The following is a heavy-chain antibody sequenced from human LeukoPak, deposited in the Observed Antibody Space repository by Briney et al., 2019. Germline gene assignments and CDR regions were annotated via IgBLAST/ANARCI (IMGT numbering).Heavy chain of an antibody. J-gene: IGHJ3*02. Sequence: GGSLRLSCAASGFTVSSNYMSWVRQAPGKGLEWVSVISGSGGSIYYADSVKGRFTISRDNSKNTLYLQMNSLRAEDTAVYYCAKTSTTVTIHDAFDIWGQGTMVTVSS. CDR2: ISGSGGSI. CDR3: AKTSTTVTIHDAFDI. V-gene: IGHV3-23*01. CDR1: GFTVSSNY. D-gene: IGHD4-11*01.